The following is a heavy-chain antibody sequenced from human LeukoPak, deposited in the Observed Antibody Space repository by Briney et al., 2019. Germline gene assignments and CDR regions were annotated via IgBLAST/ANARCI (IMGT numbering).Heavy chain of an antibody. V-gene: IGHV1-18*01. CDR1: GGTFSSYA. J-gene: IGHJ3*02. CDR3: ATSDLRRSFGNAFDI. CDR2: ISAYNGNT. D-gene: IGHD1-26*01. Sequence: ASVKVSCKASGGTFSSYAISWVRQAPGQGLEWMGWISAYNGNTNYAQKLQGGVTMTTDTSTSTAYMELRSLRSDDTAVYYCATSDLRRSFGNAFDIWGQGTMVTVSS.